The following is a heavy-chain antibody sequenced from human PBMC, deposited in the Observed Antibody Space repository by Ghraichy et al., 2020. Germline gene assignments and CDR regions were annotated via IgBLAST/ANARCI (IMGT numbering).Heavy chain of an antibody. Sequence: SETLSLTCAVYGGSFSGYFWTWIRQPPGKGLEWIGEINHSGSTNYNPSLKSRVTISVDTSKNQFSLKLSSVTAADTAVYYCARGDQTYWYFDLWGRGTLVTVSS. CDR3: ARGDQTYWYFDL. CDR1: GGSFSGYF. J-gene: IGHJ2*01. V-gene: IGHV4-34*01. CDR2: INHSGST.